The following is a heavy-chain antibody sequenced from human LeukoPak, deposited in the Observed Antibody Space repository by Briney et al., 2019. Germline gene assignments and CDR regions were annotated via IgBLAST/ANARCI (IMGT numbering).Heavy chain of an antibody. CDR1: GGSISSGGYY. Sequence: SETLSLTCTVSGGSISSGGYYWSWIRQHPGKGLEWIGYIYYSGSTYYNPSLKSRVTISVDTSKNQFSLKLSSVTAADTAVYYCARDHGITMVRGVGMDVWGQGTTVTVSS. J-gene: IGHJ6*02. CDR2: IYYSGST. V-gene: IGHV4-31*03. CDR3: ARDHGITMVRGVGMDV. D-gene: IGHD3-10*01.